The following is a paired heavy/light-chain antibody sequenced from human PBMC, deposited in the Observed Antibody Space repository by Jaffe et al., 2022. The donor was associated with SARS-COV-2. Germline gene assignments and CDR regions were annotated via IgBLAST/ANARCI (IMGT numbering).Light chain of an antibody. CDR1: QSVGSY. Sequence: EIVLTQSPTTLSLSPGVRATLSCRASQSVGSYLAWYQQKPGQAPRLLVYDASNRATGIPARFSGSGSGTDFTLTISSLEPEDFAVYYCQQRSEWPLTFGGGTKVEIK. CDR2: DAS. CDR3: QQRSEWPLT. V-gene: IGKV3-11*01. J-gene: IGKJ4*01.
Heavy chain of an antibody. D-gene: IGHD2-15*01. CDR2: ITESGVTT. V-gene: IGHV3-23*04. Sequence: EVQLVESGGGLVQPGGSLRLSCVASGFSFSIYGMHWVRQAPGEGLEWVSSITESGVTTYYADSVKGRLTTSRDNSQNTLHLQMNSLRAGDTAIYYCAKSHYCGGGYCSVFDFWGQGTLVTVSS. J-gene: IGHJ4*02. CDR3: AKSHYCGGGYCSVFDF. CDR1: GFSFSIYG.